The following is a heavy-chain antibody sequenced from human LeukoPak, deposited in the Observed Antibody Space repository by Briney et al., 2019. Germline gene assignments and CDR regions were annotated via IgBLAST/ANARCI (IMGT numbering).Heavy chain of an antibody. D-gene: IGHD6-13*01. Sequence: PSETLSLTCTVSGRSISSYYWSWIRQPPGKGLEWIGYISYSGNTNYNPPLRSRVTISVDTSKTQFSLKLSSVTAADTAVYYCARQGGYIAPLALWGQGTLVTVSA. CDR3: ARQGGYIAPLAL. V-gene: IGHV4-59*08. J-gene: IGHJ4*02. CDR2: ISYSGNT. CDR1: GRSISSYY.